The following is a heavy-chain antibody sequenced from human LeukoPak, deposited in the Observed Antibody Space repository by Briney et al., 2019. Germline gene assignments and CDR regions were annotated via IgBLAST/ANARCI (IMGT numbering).Heavy chain of an antibody. CDR3: TRGRGYSSGYLGEYFDY. CDR1: GFTFGDYT. J-gene: IGHJ4*02. D-gene: IGHD5-18*01. Sequence: GGSLRLSCTASGFTFGDYTMHWVRQAPGKGLECVSFIRIKAYGGTTAYAASVKDRFTISRDDSKSIAYLQMNSLKTEDTAVYYCTRGRGYSSGYLGEYFDYWGQGALVTVSS. V-gene: IGHV3-49*04. CDR2: IRIKAYGGTT.